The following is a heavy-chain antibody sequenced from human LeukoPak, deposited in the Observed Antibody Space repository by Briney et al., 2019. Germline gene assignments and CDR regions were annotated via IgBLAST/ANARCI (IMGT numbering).Heavy chain of an antibody. CDR2: IYYSGST. CDR1: GGSITSYY. D-gene: IGHD6-6*01. CDR3: ARGQYSTSSFYNHYYMDV. V-gene: IGHV4-59*01. Sequence: TSETLSLTCTASGGSITSYYWSWIRQPPGKGLEWIGYIYYSGSTNYNPSLKSRVTISVDTSKNHFSLEVSSVTAADTAVYYRARGQYSTSSFYNHYYMDVWGTGTTVTVSS. J-gene: IGHJ6*03.